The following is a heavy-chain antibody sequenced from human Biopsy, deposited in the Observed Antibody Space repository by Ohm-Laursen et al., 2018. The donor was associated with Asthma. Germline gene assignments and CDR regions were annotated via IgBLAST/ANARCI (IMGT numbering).Heavy chain of an antibody. Sequence: SLRLSCAASGFSFSNFAIHWVRQAPGKGLEWVGVISKDASTQDHADSVKGRFTMARDNSKNTLDLQMNSLREEDTAVYYCVRDGIDDAFDIWGQGTVVSVSS. CDR2: ISKDASTQ. CDR1: GFSFSNFA. CDR3: VRDGIDDAFDI. D-gene: IGHD1-26*01. J-gene: IGHJ3*02. V-gene: IGHV3-30*01.